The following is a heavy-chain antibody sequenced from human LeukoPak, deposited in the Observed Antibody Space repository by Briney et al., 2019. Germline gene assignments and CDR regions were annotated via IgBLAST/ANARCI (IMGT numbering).Heavy chain of an antibody. CDR3: AKTYCSSTSCDFGWFDP. J-gene: IGHJ5*02. D-gene: IGHD2-2*01. CDR2: ISGSGGST. CDR1: GGSISSSSYY. Sequence: PSETLSLTCTVSGGSISSSSYYWGWIRQPPGKGLEWVSAISGSGGSTYYADSVKGRFTISRDNSKNTLYLQMNSLRAEDTAVYYCAKTYCSSTSCDFGWFDPWGQGTLVTVSS. V-gene: IGHV3-23*01.